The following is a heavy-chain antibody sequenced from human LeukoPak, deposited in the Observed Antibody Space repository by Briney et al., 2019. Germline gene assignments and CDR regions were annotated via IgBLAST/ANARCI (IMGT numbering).Heavy chain of an antibody. Sequence: SETLSLTCTVSGGSISSGGHYWNWIRQPPGKGLEWIGSIYYSGSTYYNPSLKSRVTISVDTSKNQFSLKLSSVTAADTAVYYCARQDPGDLRYFDWLSYFDYWGQGTLVTVSS. CDR1: GGSISSGGHY. D-gene: IGHD3-9*01. J-gene: IGHJ4*02. V-gene: IGHV4-39*01. CDR2: IYYSGST. CDR3: ARQDPGDLRYFDWLSYFDY.